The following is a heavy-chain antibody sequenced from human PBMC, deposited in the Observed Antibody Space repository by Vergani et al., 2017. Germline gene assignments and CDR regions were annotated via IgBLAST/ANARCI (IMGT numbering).Heavy chain of an antibody. D-gene: IGHD6-13*01. V-gene: IGHV4-61*01. J-gene: IGHJ3*02. CDR2: IYYSGST. CDR3: ARPRAYSSSWYERGLDAFDI. CDR1: GGSISSGSYY. Sequence: QLQLQESGPGLVKPSETLSLTCTVSGGSISSGSYYWSWIRQPPGKGLEWIGYIYYSGSTNYNPSLKSRVTISVDTSKNQFSLKLSSVTAADTAVYYCARPRAYSSSWYERGLDAFDIWGQGTMVTVSS.